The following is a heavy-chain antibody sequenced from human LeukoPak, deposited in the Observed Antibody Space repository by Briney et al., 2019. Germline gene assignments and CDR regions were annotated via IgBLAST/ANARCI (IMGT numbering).Heavy chain of an antibody. CDR2: SNSDGITT. CDR1: GFTFNTYW. CDR3: ASGRYYFEY. D-gene: IGHD1-1*01. V-gene: IGHV3-74*01. J-gene: IGHJ4*02. Sequence: GGSLRLSCVASGFTFNTYWMHWVRQAPGKGLVWVSRSNSDGITTSYADSVKGRFTISRDNAKNTLYLQMNSLRAEDTAVYYCASGRYYFEYWGQGTLVTVSS.